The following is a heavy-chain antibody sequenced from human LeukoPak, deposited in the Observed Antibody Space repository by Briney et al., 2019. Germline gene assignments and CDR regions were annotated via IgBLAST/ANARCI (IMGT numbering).Heavy chain of an antibody. CDR1: GYTFTSYA. D-gene: IGHD3-16*01. Sequence: ASVKVSCKASGYTFTSYAMNWVRQAPGQGLEWMGRINPNSGGTNYAQKFQGRVTMTRDTSISTAYMELSRLRSDDTAVYYCARGRGRTSYYYYYYMDAWGKGTTVTISS. J-gene: IGHJ6*03. CDR3: ARGRGRTSYYYYYYMDA. CDR2: INPNSGGT. V-gene: IGHV1-2*06.